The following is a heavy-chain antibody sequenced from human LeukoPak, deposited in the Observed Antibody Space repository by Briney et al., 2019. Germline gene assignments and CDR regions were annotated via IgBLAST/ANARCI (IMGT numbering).Heavy chain of an antibody. J-gene: IGHJ3*02. V-gene: IGHV4-59*01. Sequence: PSETLSLTCTVSGGSISSYYWSWIRQPPGKGLEWIGYIYYSGSTNYNPSLKSRVTISVDTPKNQFSLKLSSVTAADTAVYYCARYDYGDSEGAFDIWGRGTMVTVSS. CDR2: IYYSGST. D-gene: IGHD4-17*01. CDR1: GGSISSYY. CDR3: ARYDYGDSEGAFDI.